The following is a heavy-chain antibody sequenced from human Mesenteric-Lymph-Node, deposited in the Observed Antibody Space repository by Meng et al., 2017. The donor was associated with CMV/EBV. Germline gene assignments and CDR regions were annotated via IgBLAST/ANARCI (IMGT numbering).Heavy chain of an antibody. J-gene: IGHJ4*02. V-gene: IGHV3-7*01. CDR1: GFTFSRYW. Sequence: SGFTFSRYWMSWVRQAPGKGLEWVATIKEDGSEKYYVDSVRGRFTISRDNAKNSLFLQMNSLRAEDTAVYFCTTNGFEYWGQGTLVTVSS. CDR3: TTNGFEY. CDR2: IKEDGSEK. D-gene: IGHD1-1*01.